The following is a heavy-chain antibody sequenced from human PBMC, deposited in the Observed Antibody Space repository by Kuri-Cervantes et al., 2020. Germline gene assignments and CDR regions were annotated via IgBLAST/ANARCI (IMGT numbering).Heavy chain of an antibody. J-gene: IGHJ4*01. D-gene: IGHD3-22*01. V-gene: IGHV3-66*02. Sequence: GGSLRLSCAASGFTVSSNYMSWVRQAPGKGLEWVSTIYNGGSTYYADSVKGRFTFSRDNSKSTLYLQMNILRTEDTAVYYCARVVAYYYDSRGSKYYFDYWGQGTPVTVSS. CDR3: ARVVAYYYDSRGSKYYFDY. CDR2: IYNGGST. CDR1: GFTVSSNY.